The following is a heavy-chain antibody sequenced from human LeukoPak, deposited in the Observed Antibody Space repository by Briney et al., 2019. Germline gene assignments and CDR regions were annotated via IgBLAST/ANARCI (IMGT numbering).Heavy chain of an antibody. J-gene: IGHJ3*02. D-gene: IGHD3-22*01. CDR1: GGSISSYY. CDR2: IYYSGST. Sequence: SETLFLTCTVSGGSISSYYWSWIRQPPGKGLEWIGYIYYSGSTNYNPSLKSRVTISVDTSKNQFSLKLSSVTAADTAVYYCARVVKDYYDSSGYGAFDIWGQGTMVTVSS. CDR3: ARVVKDYYDSSGYGAFDI. V-gene: IGHV4-59*01.